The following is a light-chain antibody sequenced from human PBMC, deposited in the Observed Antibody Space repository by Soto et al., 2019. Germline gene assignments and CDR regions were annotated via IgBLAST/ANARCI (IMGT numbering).Light chain of an antibody. V-gene: IGKV1-39*01. CDR1: QNIRNY. J-gene: IGKJ1*01. CDR3: QQSYNTPRT. CDR2: AVS. Sequence: DIQMTQSPSSLSASVGDRVTITCRASQNIRNYLNWYQQKPGEAPKLLISAVSSLETGVPSRFSGSVSGTDFTLNITSLQPEDFATYYCQQSYNTPRTCGQGTKVDIK.